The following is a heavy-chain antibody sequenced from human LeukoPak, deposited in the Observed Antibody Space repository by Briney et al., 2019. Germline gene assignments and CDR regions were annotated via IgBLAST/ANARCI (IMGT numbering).Heavy chain of an antibody. V-gene: IGHV4-59*01. CDR3: AGFIMVRGVNGPSYYFDY. D-gene: IGHD3-10*01. CDR2: IYYSGST. CDR1: GGSISSYY. J-gene: IGHJ4*02. Sequence: KSSETLSLTCTVSGGSISSYYWSWIRQPPGKGLEWIGYIYYSGSTNYNPSLKSRVTISVDTSKNQFSLKLSSVTAADTAVYHCAGFIMVRGVNGPSYYFDYWGQGTLVTVSS.